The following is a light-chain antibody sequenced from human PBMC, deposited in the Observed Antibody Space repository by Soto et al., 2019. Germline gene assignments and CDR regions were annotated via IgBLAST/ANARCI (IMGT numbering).Light chain of an antibody. CDR2: AAS. Sequence: PGDRATLSCRASQSVSSGFLAWYQQKPGQAPRLLIYAASARATGIPDRFSGSGSGTDFTLTVSRLEPEDFAVYYCQQYHNSPRTFGQGTKVEIK. CDR1: QSVSSGF. CDR3: QQYHNSPRT. J-gene: IGKJ1*01. V-gene: IGKV3-20*01.